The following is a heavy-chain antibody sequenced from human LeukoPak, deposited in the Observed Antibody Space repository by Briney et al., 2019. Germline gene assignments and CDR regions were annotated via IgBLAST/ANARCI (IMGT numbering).Heavy chain of an antibody. CDR1: GYTFTGYY. V-gene: IGHV1-2*02. CDR2: INPNSGGT. CDR3: ARAQDFWSGYYGIPLDY. D-gene: IGHD3-3*01. Sequence: GASVKVSCKASGYTFTGYYMHWVRQAPGQGLEWMGWINPNSGGTNYAQKFQGRVTMTRDTSISTAYMELSRLRSDDTAVYYCARAQDFWSGYYGIPLDYWGQGTLVTVSS. J-gene: IGHJ4*02.